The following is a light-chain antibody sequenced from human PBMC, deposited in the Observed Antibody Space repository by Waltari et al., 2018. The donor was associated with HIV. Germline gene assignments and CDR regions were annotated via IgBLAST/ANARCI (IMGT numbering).Light chain of an antibody. CDR2: WAS. CDR3: QQYSTTPPT. CDR1: QTVLYSSNNKNS. J-gene: IGKJ1*01. Sequence: ERATISCQSSQTVLYSSNNKNSLAWYQQKPGQPPKLLIYWASTRESGVPDRFSGSGSGTDFTLTISSLQAEDVAVYFCQQYSTTPPTFGQGTMVEIK. V-gene: IGKV4-1*01.